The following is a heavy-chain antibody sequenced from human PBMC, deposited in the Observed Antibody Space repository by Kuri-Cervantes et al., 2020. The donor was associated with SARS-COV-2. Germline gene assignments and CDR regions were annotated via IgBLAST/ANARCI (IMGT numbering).Heavy chain of an antibody. Sequence: GESLKIFCAASGFTFSTYSMNWVRQAPGKGLEWISYISSRSGTINYADSVKGRFTISRDNAKSSLYLQINSLRADDTAVYYCVRDPNCSAGSCYFDYWGQGTQVTVSS. V-gene: IGHV3-48*01. CDR3: VRDPNCSAGSCYFDY. CDR2: ISSRSGTI. D-gene: IGHD2-15*01. CDR1: GFTFSTYS. J-gene: IGHJ4*02.